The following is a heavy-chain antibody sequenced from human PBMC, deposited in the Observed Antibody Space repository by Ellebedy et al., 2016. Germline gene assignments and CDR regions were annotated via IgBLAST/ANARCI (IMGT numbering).Heavy chain of an antibody. CDR1: GGSFSSYY. V-gene: IGHV4-59*13. D-gene: IGHD2-2*01. CDR2: SYHTGST. Sequence: SETLSLTXTVSGGSFSSYYWSWIRQPPGKGLQWIGFSYHTGSTTYHPSLKSRVTMSLDTSKSQFSLTLTSVTAADTAVYYCARVGVIRPALSWFNSWGQGTLVTVSS. J-gene: IGHJ5*01. CDR3: ARVGVIRPALSWFNS.